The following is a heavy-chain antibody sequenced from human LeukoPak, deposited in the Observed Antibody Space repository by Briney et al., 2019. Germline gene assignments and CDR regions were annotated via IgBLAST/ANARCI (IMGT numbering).Heavy chain of an antibody. Sequence: GESLKSSCKGSGYSFTSYWIGWVRQMPGKGLEWMGIIYPGDSDTRYSPSFQGQVTISADKSISTAYLQWSSLKASDTAMYYCARTYYYDSSGYSIDYWGQGTLVTVSS. V-gene: IGHV5-51*01. J-gene: IGHJ4*02. CDR1: GYSFTSYW. D-gene: IGHD3-22*01. CDR3: ARTYYYDSSGYSIDY. CDR2: IYPGDSDT.